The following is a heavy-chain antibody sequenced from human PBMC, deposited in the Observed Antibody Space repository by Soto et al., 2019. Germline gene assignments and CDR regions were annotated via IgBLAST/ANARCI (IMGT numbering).Heavy chain of an antibody. V-gene: IGHV4-4*02. CDR2: IYHSGST. CDR3: ARESYDSSGYYSYYFDY. J-gene: IGHJ4*02. CDR1: GGSISSSNW. Sequence: SETLSLTCAVSGGSISSSNWWSWVRQPPGKGLEWIGEIYHSGSTNYNPSLKSRVTISVDKSKNQFSLKLSSVTAADTAVYYCARESYDSSGYYSYYFDYWGQGTLVTVSS. D-gene: IGHD3-22*01.